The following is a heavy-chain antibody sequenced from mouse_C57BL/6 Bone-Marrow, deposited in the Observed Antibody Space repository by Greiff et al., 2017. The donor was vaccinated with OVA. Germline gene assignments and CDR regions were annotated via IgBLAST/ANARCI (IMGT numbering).Heavy chain of an antibody. CDR3: ARRDYYGSSYYAMDY. D-gene: IGHD1-1*01. CDR2: IDPSDSYT. J-gene: IGHJ4*01. Sequence: QVQLQQPGAELVKPGASVKLSCKASGYTFTSYWMQWVKQRPGQGLEWIGEIDPSDSYTNYNQKFKGKATLTVDTSSSTAYMQLSSLTSEDSAVYYGARRDYYGSSYYAMDYWGQGTSVTVSS. CDR1: GYTFTSYW. V-gene: IGHV1-50*01.